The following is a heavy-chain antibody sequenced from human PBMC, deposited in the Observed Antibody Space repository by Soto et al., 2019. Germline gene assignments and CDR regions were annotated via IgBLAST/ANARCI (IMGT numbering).Heavy chain of an antibody. D-gene: IGHD2-21*02. CDR1: GGSISSYY. Sequence: SETLSLTCTVSGGSISSYYWSWIRQPPGKGLEWIGCIYYSGSTNYNPSLKSRVTISVDTSKNQFSLKLSSVTAADTAVYYCARAGGDSDAFDIWGQGTMVTVSS. V-gene: IGHV4-59*01. CDR3: ARAGGDSDAFDI. CDR2: IYYSGST. J-gene: IGHJ3*02.